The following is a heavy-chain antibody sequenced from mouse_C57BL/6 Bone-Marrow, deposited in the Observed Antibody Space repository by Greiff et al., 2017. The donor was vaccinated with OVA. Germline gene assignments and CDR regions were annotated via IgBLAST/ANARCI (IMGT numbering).Heavy chain of an antibody. J-gene: IGHJ4*01. CDR1: GFTFSDFY. Sequence: EVMLVESGGGLVQPGGSLKLSCAASGFTFSDFYMYWIRQTPEKRLEWVAYISNGGGSTYYPDTVKGRFTISRDNAKNTLYLQMSSLKSEDTAMYYCARLDAKDYWGQGTSVTVSS. V-gene: IGHV5-12*01. CDR2: ISNGGGST. CDR3: ARLDAKDY.